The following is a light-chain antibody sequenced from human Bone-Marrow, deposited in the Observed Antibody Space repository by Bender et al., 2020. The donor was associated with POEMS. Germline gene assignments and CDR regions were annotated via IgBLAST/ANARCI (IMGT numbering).Light chain of an antibody. J-gene: IGLJ2*01. CDR3: CSYANGDTVVI. V-gene: IGLV2-23*02. CDR1: SNDIGSYAL. CDR2: EVT. Sequence: QSALTQPASLSGSPGQSITISCTGTSNDIGSYALVSWYQHHPGEAPKLMIYEVTKRPSGATNRFSGSKSGNTASLTISGLQAEDEADYSCCSYANGDTVVIFGGGSKLTVL.